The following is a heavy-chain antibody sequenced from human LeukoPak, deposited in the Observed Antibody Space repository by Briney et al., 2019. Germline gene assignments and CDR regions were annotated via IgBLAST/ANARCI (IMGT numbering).Heavy chain of an antibody. CDR2: ISAYNGNT. CDR1: GYTFTSYG. J-gene: IGHJ5*02. V-gene: IGHV1-18*01. Sequence: ASVKVSCKASGYTFTSYGISWVRQAPGQGLEWMGWISAYNGNTNYAQKLQGRVTMTTDTSTSTAYMELRSLSSDDTAVYYCARDPGYCSSTSCYTWWGQEDWFDPWGQGTLVTVSS. D-gene: IGHD2-2*02. CDR3: ARDPGYCSSTSCYTWWGQEDWFDP.